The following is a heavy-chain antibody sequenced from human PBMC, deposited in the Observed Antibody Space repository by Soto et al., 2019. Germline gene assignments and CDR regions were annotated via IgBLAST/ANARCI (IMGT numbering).Heavy chain of an antibody. Sequence: QVQLVESGGGVVQPGGSLRLSCAASGFSFSSYALHWVRQAPGKGLEWVAVISYQGDNRYYADSVKGRFAISRDNPRTTLYLQMNSLRPEDTAVYYCARRGITESQTEYYFDYWGQGTLVTVSS. CDR2: ISYQGDNR. V-gene: IGHV3-30*09. CDR1: GFSFSSYA. CDR3: ARRGITESQTEYYFDY. D-gene: IGHD1-20*01. J-gene: IGHJ4*02.